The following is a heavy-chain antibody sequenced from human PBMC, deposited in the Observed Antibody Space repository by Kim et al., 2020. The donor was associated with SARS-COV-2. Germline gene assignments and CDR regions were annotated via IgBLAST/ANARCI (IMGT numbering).Heavy chain of an antibody. V-gene: IGHV3-33*03. J-gene: IGHJ4*02. CDR3: AKGKYQGRGGVFDD. CDR2: IWYDGSRV. CDR1: GFRFSGHG. Sequence: GGSLRLSCAASGFRFSGHGMHWVRQAPGKGLEWVSVIWYDGSRVSYAGSVKGRFTISRDNSKNTLYLQMNSLRVEDTAVYYCAKGKYQGRGGVFDDWGQGTLVTVSS.